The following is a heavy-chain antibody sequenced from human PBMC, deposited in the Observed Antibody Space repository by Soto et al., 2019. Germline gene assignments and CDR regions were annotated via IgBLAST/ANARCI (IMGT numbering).Heavy chain of an antibody. CDR3: ARGRSHYDFWSGSLTYYYYYGMDV. D-gene: IGHD3-3*01. V-gene: IGHV1-8*01. CDR2: MNPNSGNT. J-gene: IGHJ6*02. CDR1: GYTFTSYD. Sequence: ASLKVSCKASGYTFTSYDINWGRQATGQGLEWMGWMNPNSGNTGYAQKFQGRVTMTRNTSISTAYMELSSLRSEDTAVYYCARGRSHYDFWSGSLTYYYYYGMDVWG.